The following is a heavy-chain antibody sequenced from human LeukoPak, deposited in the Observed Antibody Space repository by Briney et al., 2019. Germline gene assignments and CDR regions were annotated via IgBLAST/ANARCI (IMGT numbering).Heavy chain of an antibody. CDR1: GYTFTGYY. CDR2: INPNSGGT. Sequence: ASVKVSCKASGYTFTGYYMHWVRQAPGQGLEWMGWINPNSGGTKYAQKFQGRVTMTRDTSISTAYMELSRLRSDDTAVYYCARVGNVVRGVNLFDYWGQGTLVTVSS. J-gene: IGHJ4*02. V-gene: IGHV1-2*02. CDR3: ARVGNVVRGVNLFDY. D-gene: IGHD3-10*01.